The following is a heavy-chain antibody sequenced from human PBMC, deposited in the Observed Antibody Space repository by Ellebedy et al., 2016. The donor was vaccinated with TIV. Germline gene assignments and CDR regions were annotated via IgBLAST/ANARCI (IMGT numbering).Heavy chain of an antibody. CDR2: INSDGSPR. D-gene: IGHD2-2*01. CDR3: AREVVPSAKGGAFDI. Sequence: GESLKISCAASGFTFSNYWMHWVRQAPGKGLLWVSSINSDGSPRRYADSVQGRFTISRDNVKNTLYLQMNSLRAEDTAVYYCAREVVPSAKGGAFDIWGQGTMVTVSS. CDR1: GFTFSNYW. J-gene: IGHJ3*02. V-gene: IGHV3-74*01.